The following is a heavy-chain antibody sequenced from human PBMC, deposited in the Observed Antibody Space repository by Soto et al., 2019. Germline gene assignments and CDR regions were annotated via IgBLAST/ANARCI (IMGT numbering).Heavy chain of an antibody. CDR1: GGSIISISYY. CDR3: ARPDYGDYGWYFDL. V-gene: IGHV4-39*01. CDR2: IYYSGST. Sequence: LSLTCTVSGGSIISISYYWGWIRQPPGKGLEWIGSIYYSGSTYYNPSLKSRVTISVDTSKNQFSLKLSSVTAADTAVYYCARPDYGDYGWYFDLWGRGTLVTVSS. J-gene: IGHJ2*01. D-gene: IGHD4-17*01.